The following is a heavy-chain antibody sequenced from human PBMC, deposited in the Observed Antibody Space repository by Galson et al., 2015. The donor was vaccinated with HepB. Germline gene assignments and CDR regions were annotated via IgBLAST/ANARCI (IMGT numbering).Heavy chain of an antibody. Sequence: SETLSLTCTVSGGSISSSSYYWGWIRQPPGKGLEWIGSIYYSGSTYYNPSLKSRVTISVDTSKNQFSLKLSSVTAADTAVYYCARPFGYGDYAGAFDIRGQGTMVTVSS. CDR2: IYYSGST. V-gene: IGHV4-39*01. J-gene: IGHJ3*02. CDR3: ARPFGYGDYAGAFDI. CDR1: GGSISSSSYY. D-gene: IGHD4-17*01.